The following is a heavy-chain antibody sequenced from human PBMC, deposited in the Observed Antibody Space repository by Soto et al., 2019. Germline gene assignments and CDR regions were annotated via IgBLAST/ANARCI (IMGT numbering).Heavy chain of an antibody. D-gene: IGHD6-13*01. CDR2: ISGSGGST. V-gene: IGHV3-23*01. CDR3: AKERYSSSWFTFDP. CDR1: GSTFSSYA. Sequence: PGGSLRLSCAASGSTFSSYAMSWVRQAPGKGLEWVSAISGSGGSTYYADSVKGRFTISRDNSKNTLYLQMNSLSAEDTAVYYCAKERYSSSWFTFDPWGQGTLVTVSS. J-gene: IGHJ5*02.